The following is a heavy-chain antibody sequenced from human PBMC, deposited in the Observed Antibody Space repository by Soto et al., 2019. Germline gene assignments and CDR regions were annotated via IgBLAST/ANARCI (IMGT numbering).Heavy chain of an antibody. Sequence: PGGSLRLSCAASGFTVNSNYMTWVRQAPGKGLEWVSIIYSGGTTYYADSVNGRFTISRDNWKNTLYLQMNSLRADDTAVYYCARGNGAYGMDVWSQGTTVTVSS. J-gene: IGHJ6*02. V-gene: IGHV3-53*01. CDR2: IYSGGTT. D-gene: IGHD2-8*01. CDR1: GFTVNSNY. CDR3: ARGNGAYGMDV.